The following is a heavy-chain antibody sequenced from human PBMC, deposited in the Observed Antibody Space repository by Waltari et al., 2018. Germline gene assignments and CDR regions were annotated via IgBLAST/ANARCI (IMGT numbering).Heavy chain of an antibody. CDR1: GDSIRSHF. D-gene: IGHD3-22*01. CDR2: MYFSGTK. V-gene: IGHV4-59*11. Sequence: VQLQESGPGLVKPSETLSLRCNVSGDSIRSHFWSWIRQAPGKGLEWIGHMYFSGTKDYNPSLKRLVAISIDTAKNHFSLNRRYVTAADTAIYYCARLPRGSVIIGAFDIWGQGTQVTVSS. CDR3: ARLPRGSVIIGAFDI. J-gene: IGHJ3*02.